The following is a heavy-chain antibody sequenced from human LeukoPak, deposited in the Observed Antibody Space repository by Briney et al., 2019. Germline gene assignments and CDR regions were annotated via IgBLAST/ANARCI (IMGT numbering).Heavy chain of an antibody. CDR3: ASNAPITGDHLGGDY. V-gene: IGHV1-2*02. Sequence: AASVKVSCKASGYTFTGYYMHWVRQAPGQGLEWMGWINPNSGGTNYAQKFQGRVTMTRDTSISTAYMELSRLRSDDTAVYYCASNAPITGDHLGGDYWGQGTLVTVSS. J-gene: IGHJ4*02. CDR1: GYTFTGYY. CDR2: INPNSGGT. D-gene: IGHD7-27*01.